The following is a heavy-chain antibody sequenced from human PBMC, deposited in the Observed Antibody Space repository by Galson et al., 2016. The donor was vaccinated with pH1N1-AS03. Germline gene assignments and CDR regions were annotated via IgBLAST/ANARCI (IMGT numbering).Heavy chain of an antibody. CDR1: GFTFRSYW. D-gene: IGHD4-23*01. CDR2: IKQDGSEN. J-gene: IGHJ3*02. CDR3: ARIKGGGNSDGFDI. V-gene: IGHV3-7*01. Sequence: SLRLSCAASGFTFRSYWMTWVRQAPGKGLEWVANIKQDGSENYSLDSVKGRFTISRDNVENSVYLQLNSLKVEDTAMYYCARIKGGGNSDGFDIWGLGKKVIVSS.